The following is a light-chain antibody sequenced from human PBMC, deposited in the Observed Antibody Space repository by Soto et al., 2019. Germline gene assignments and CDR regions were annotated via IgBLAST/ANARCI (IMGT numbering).Light chain of an antibody. Sequence: DIQMTQSPSSLSASVGDRVTITCRASQSINNHLNWYQQKPGKAPNLLIYVASSLEGGVPSRFSGSGSRTVFTLTITSLQPEDFATYYCQQSVSAPYTFGQGTKLEI. CDR3: QQSVSAPYT. J-gene: IGKJ2*01. V-gene: IGKV1-39*01. CDR1: QSINNH. CDR2: VAS.